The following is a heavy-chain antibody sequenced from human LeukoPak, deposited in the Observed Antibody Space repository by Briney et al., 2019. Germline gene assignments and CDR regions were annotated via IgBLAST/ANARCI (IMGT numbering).Heavy chain of an antibody. V-gene: IGHV4-59*01. CDR1: GDSISTYY. J-gene: IGHJ4*02. CDR2: IYYRVTS. CDR3: ARGLGSSGYYSRFDY. D-gene: IGHD3-22*01. Sequence: SETLSLTCTVSGDSISTYYWSWIRQPPGKGLEWIGYIYYRVTSDYNPSLKSRVTMSVDMSTRQISLKLSSVTAADTAVYYCARGLGSSGYYSRFDYWGQGTLVTVSS.